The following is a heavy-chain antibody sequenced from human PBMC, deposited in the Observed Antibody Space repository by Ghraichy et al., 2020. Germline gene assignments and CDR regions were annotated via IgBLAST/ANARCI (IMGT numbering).Heavy chain of an antibody. CDR2: INHNGST. J-gene: IGHJ4*02. V-gene: IGHV4-34*01. CDR3: ARGIRSGNSYGTF. D-gene: IGHD5-18*01. CDR1: GGSFSSHY. Sequence: SETLSLTCAVYGGSFSSHYLSWIRQPPGKGLEWIGEINHNGSTHYNPSLKSRVTISVDTSKNQFSLKLNSVTAADTAVYYCARGIRSGNSYGTFWGQGTLVTVSS.